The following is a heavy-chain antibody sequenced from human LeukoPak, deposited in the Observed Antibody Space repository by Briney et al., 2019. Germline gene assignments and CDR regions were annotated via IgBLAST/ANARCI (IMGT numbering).Heavy chain of an antibody. V-gene: IGHV3-48*03. Sequence: PGGSLRLSCAASGFTFSSYEMNWVRQAPGKGLEWVSYISSSGSTIYYADSVKGRFTISRDNSKNTLYLQMNSLRAEDTAVYYCARDQVRLVVVGGPAFDIWGQGTMVTVSS. J-gene: IGHJ3*02. D-gene: IGHD2-15*01. CDR2: ISSSGSTI. CDR3: ARDQVRLVVVGGPAFDI. CDR1: GFTFSSYE.